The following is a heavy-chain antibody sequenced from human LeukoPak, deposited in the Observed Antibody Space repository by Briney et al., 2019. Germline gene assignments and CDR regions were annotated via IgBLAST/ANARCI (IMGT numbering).Heavy chain of an antibody. Sequence: GGSLRLSCAASGLTFSSYWMHWVRQARGNGLVRVLRINSDGTTTSYADSGKGRFTISRNNAKNTQYLQMNSLRAEDTAVYYGARDSQYGSESYYSPWGQGTLVTVSS. D-gene: IGHD3-10*01. J-gene: IGHJ5*02. V-gene: IGHV3-74*01. CDR3: ARDSQYGSESYYSP. CDR2: INSDGTTT. CDR1: GLTFSSYW.